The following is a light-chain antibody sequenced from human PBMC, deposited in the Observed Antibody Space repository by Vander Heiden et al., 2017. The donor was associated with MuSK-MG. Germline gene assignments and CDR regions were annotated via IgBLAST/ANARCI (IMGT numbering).Light chain of an antibody. Sequence: ASVGDRVTITCRASQSISSYLNWYQQKPGKAPKLLIYAASSLQSGVPSRFSGSGSGTDFTLTISSLQPEDFATYYCQQCDSTPITFGGGTKVEIK. J-gene: IGKJ4*01. CDR3: QQCDSTPIT. CDR1: QSISSY. V-gene: IGKV1-39*01. CDR2: AAS.